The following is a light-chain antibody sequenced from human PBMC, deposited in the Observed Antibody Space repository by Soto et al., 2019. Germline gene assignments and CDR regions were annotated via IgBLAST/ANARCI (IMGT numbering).Light chain of an antibody. CDR1: SGLSRYA. J-gene: IGLJ2*01. CDR2: LNSDGSH. Sequence: QAVVTQSPSASASLGASVKLTCTLSSGLSRYAIAWHQQQPEKGPRFLMKLNSDGSHSKGDGIPGRFSGSSSGAERYLTISSLQSEDEADYYCQTWDTGVVFGGGTKLTVL. CDR3: QTWDTGVV. V-gene: IGLV4-69*01.